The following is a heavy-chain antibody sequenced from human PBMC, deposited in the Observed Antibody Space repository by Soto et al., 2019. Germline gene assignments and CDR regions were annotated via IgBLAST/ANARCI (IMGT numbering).Heavy chain of an antibody. CDR1: GYTFSSYG. Sequence: QVQLVQSGAEVKKPGASVNVSCKASGYTFSSYGITWVRQAPGQRLEWMGWFNTYNGNTNYAQKFQGRVTMTTDTSTSTAYMELRSLRSDDTAVYYCARERGGYSYGDYWGQGALVTVSS. CDR3: ARERGGYSYGDY. D-gene: IGHD5-18*01. V-gene: IGHV1-18*01. J-gene: IGHJ4*02. CDR2: FNTYNGNT.